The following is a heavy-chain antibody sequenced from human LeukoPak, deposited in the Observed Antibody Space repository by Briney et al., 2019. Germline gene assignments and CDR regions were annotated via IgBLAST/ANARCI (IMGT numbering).Heavy chain of an antibody. CDR3: ARANFLYCSSTTCLFDY. CDR2: INPNDGDT. V-gene: IGHV1-2*02. CDR1: GYTFTVYY. D-gene: IGHD2-2*01. J-gene: IGHJ4*02. Sequence: ASVKVSCKASGYTFTVYYMHWVRQAPGQGFEWMGWINPNDGDTNYAQKFQGRVTMTRDTSISTAHMEVSRLRSDDTAVYYCARANFLYCSSTTCLFDYWGQGTLVTVSS.